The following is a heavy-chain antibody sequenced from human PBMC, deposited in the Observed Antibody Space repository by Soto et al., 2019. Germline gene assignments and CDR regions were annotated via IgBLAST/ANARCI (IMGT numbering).Heavy chain of an antibody. J-gene: IGHJ3*02. V-gene: IGHV3-33*03. CDR1: GFTYSDFG. CDR2: IWYHGGNE. D-gene: IGHD2-8*01. Sequence: QVQLVESGGGVVQPGRSLRLSCAVSGFTYSDFGMHWVRQAPGKGLEWVALIWYHGGNEEYADSVKGRFSISRDNSKNTLYLQMDSLRAEDTAVYYCSRRGCVKGVCYNSYDMWGQGTMVTVSS. CDR3: SRRGCVKGVCYNSYDM.